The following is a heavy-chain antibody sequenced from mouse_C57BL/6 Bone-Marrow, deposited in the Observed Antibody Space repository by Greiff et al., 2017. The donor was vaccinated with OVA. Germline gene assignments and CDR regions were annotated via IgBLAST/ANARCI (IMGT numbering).Heavy chain of an antibody. CDR1: GYTFTSYT. CDR2: INPSSGYT. J-gene: IGHJ3*01. V-gene: IGHV1-4*01. CDR3: AREDGNWFAY. Sequence: QVQLKQSGADLVRPGASVKLSCKASGYTFTSYTMHWVQQRPGQGLEWIGYINPSSGYTKYTQKFKGKATLTADKSSSTAYMQLSSLTSEDSAVYYCAREDGNWFAYWGQGTLVTVSA. D-gene: IGHD2-1*01.